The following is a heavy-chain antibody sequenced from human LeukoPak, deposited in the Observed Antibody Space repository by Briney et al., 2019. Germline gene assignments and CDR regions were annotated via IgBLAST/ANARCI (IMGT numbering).Heavy chain of an antibody. CDR3: ARARRSSIAGRPRDFDY. V-gene: IGHV4-34*01. CDR1: GGSFSGYY. CDR2: INHSGST. J-gene: IGHJ4*02. D-gene: IGHD6-6*01. Sequence: PSETLSLTRAVYGGSFSGYYWSWIRQPPGKGLEWIGEINHSGSTNYNPSLKSRVTISVDTSKNQFSLKLSSVTAADTAVYYCARARRSSIAGRPRDFDYWGQGTLVTVSS.